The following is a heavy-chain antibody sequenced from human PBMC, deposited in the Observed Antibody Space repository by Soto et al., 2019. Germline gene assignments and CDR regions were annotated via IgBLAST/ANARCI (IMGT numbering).Heavy chain of an antibody. CDR3: ARGLRFLEWLYEYFQH. J-gene: IGHJ1*01. V-gene: IGHV1-46*01. CDR2: INPSGGGT. CDR1: GYTFTSYY. Sequence: ASVKVSCKASGYTFTSYYMHWVRQAPGQGLEWMGIINPSGGGTSYAQKFQGRVTMTRDTSTSTVYMELSSLRSEDTAVYYCARGLRFLEWLYEYFQHWGQGTLVTVSS. D-gene: IGHD3-3*01.